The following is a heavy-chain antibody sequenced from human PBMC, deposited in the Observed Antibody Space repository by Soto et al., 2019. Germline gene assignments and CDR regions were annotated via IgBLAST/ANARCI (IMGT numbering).Heavy chain of an antibody. CDR2: IYYSGST. CDR1: GGSISSSSYY. Sequence: SETLSLTCPVSGGSISSSSYYWGWIRQPPGKGLEWIGSIYYSGSTYYNPSLKSRGSISADTSKTQIALRLSSVTAADTAVYYCARRSDCSGGSCYEWFDPWGQGTLVTVSS. CDR3: ARRSDCSGGSCYEWFDP. D-gene: IGHD2-15*01. V-gene: IGHV4-39*01. J-gene: IGHJ5*02.